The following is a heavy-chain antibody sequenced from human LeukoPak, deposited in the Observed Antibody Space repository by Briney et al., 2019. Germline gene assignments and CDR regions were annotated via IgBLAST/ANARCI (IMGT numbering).Heavy chain of an antibody. V-gene: IGHV1-18*01. CDR3: ARVVAAAPVHYGMDV. CDR1: GYTFSLYG. CDR2: ISPYNGNP. Sequence: ASVKVSCRASGYTFSLYGVRLVRQAPGQGLEWLGWISPYNGNPNYAQKLQGRATMTTETSTSTAYLELRSLTSDDTAVYYCARVVAAAPVHYGMDVWGQGTTVTVSS. D-gene: IGHD2-2*01. J-gene: IGHJ6*02.